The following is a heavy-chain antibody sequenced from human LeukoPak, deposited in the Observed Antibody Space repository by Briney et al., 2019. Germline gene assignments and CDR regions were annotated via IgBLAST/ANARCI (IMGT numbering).Heavy chain of an antibody. J-gene: IGHJ3*02. CDR2: IYYSGST. V-gene: IGHV4-39*01. CDR1: GGSISSSSYY. Sequence: PSETLSLTCTVSGGSISSSSYYWGWIRQPRGKGLEWIGNIYYSGSTYYNPSLKSRVTISVDTSKNQFSLKLSSVTAADTAVYYCARHGTYCSSTSCYSDAFDIWGQGTMVTVSS. CDR3: ARHGTYCSSTSCYSDAFDI. D-gene: IGHD2-2*01.